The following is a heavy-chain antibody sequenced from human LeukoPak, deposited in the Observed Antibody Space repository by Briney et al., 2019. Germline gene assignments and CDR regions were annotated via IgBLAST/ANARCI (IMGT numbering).Heavy chain of an antibody. V-gene: IGHV1-2*02. CDR1: GYTFSGYY. CDR3: AKTDAPSYDLGSYYWFDP. D-gene: IGHD3-10*01. CDR2: INPNSGGT. Sequence: ASVKVSCKASGYTFSGYYMHWVRQAPGQGLEWMGWINPNSGGTNYAQKFQGRVTMTRDTSISTAYMELSRLRSGDTAVYYCAKTDAPSYDLGSYYWFDPWGQGTRVTVSS. J-gene: IGHJ5*02.